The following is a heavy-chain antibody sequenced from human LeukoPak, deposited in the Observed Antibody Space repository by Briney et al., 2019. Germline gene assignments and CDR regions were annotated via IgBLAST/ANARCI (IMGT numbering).Heavy chain of an antibody. J-gene: IGHJ4*02. Sequence: GGSLRLSCAASGFTFDNYTMHWVRQAPGKGLEWVSLISWDGSNTYYPDSVRGRFTISRDNSKNSLYLQMNSLRTEDTALYYCAKGDSSGYYYFDYWGQGTLVSVSS. CDR2: ISWDGSNT. V-gene: IGHV3-43*01. D-gene: IGHD3-22*01. CDR3: AKGDSSGYYYFDY. CDR1: GFTFDNYT.